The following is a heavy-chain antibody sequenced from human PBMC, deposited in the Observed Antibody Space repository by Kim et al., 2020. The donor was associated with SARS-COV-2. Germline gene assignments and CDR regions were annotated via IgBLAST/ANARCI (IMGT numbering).Heavy chain of an antibody. CDR2: MNPNSGNT. Sequence: ASVKVSCKASGYTFTSYDINWVRQANGQGLEWMGWMNPNSGNTGYAQKFQGRVTMTRNTSISTAYMELSSLRSEDTAVYYCARGTLNHYDSSGYTDYWGQGTLVTVSS. J-gene: IGHJ4*02. V-gene: IGHV1-8*01. D-gene: IGHD3-22*01. CDR1: GYTFTSYD. CDR3: ARGTLNHYDSSGYTDY.